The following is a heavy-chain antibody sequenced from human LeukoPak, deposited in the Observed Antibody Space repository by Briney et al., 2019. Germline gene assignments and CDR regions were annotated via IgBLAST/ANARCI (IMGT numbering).Heavy chain of an antibody. Sequence: GGSLRLSCAASGFTVSSNYMSWVRQAPGKGLKWVSVIYSGGSTYYADSVKGRFTISRDNSKNTLYLQMNSLRAEDTAVYYCARDSYSSSSDYWGQGTLVTVSS. V-gene: IGHV3-66*01. CDR2: IYSGGST. J-gene: IGHJ4*02. D-gene: IGHD6-13*01. CDR3: ARDSYSSSSDY. CDR1: GFTVSSNY.